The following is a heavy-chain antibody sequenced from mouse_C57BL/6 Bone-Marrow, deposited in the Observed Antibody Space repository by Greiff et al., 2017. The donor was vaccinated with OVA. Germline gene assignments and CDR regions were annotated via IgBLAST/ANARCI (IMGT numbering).Heavy chain of an antibody. D-gene: IGHD1-1*01. J-gene: IGHJ1*03. CDR2: IYPGSGST. CDR3: AREIFHYYGSSYDWYFDV. CDR1: GYTFTSYW. Sequence: VQLQQPGAELVKPGASVKMSCKASGYTFTSYWLTWVKQRPGQGLEWIGDIYPGSGSTNYNEKFKSKATLTVDTSSSTAYMQLSSLTSEDSAVYYCAREIFHYYGSSYDWYFDVWGTGTTVTVSS. V-gene: IGHV1-55*01.